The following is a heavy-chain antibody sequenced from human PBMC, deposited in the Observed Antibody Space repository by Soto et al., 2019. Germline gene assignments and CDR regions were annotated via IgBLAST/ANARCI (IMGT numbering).Heavy chain of an antibody. Sequence: QVQLVESGGGVVQPGRSLRLSCAASGFTFSSYAMHWVRQAPGKGLEWVAVISYDGSNKYYADSVKGRFTISRDNSKNTLYVQMNGLRAEDTAVYYCARDWGGTASGYYYYYGMDVWGQGTTVTVSS. CDR1: GFTFSSYA. CDR3: ARDWGGTASGYYYYYGMDV. CDR2: ISYDGSNK. J-gene: IGHJ6*02. D-gene: IGHD1-26*01. V-gene: IGHV3-30-3*01.